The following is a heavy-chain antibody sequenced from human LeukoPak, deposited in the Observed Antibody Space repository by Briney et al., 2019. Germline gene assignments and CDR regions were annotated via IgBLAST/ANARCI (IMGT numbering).Heavy chain of an antibody. CDR2: IYYSGST. CDR1: GGSISSSSYY. D-gene: IGHD3-3*01. Sequence: PSETLSLTCTVSGGSISSSSYYWGWIRQPPGKGLEWIGSIYYSGSTYYNPSLKSRVTISVDTSKNQFSLKLSSVTAADTAVYYCARVDDFWSGYYYYYYMDVWGKGTTVTVSS. J-gene: IGHJ6*03. CDR3: ARVDDFWSGYYYYYYMDV. V-gene: IGHV4-39*07.